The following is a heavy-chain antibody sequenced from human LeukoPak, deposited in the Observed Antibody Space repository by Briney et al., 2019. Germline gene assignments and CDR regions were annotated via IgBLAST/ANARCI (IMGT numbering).Heavy chain of an antibody. J-gene: IGHJ4*02. CDR2: ISGSGGST. D-gene: IGHD5-18*01. V-gene: IGHV3-23*01. CDR1: GFTFSSYF. CDR3: AKDGQWIQVPLDY. Sequence: GGSLRLSCAASGFTFSSYFMSWVRQAPGKGLEWVSAISGSGGSTYYAASVKGRFTLSRDNSKNTLYLQMNSLRAEDTAVYYCAKDGQWIQVPLDYWGQGTLVTVSS.